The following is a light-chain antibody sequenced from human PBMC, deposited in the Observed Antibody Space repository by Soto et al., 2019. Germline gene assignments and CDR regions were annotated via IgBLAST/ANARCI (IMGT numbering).Light chain of an antibody. CDR2: AAS. J-gene: IGKJ5*01. CDR3: QQSYNHPVT. Sequence: DIQMTQSPSSLSASVGDIVSITCRASQSINTRLNWFQQKPGEAPNLLIYAASTLHTGVPSRFSGSGSGTDFTLTIRSLQPEDFATYFCQQSYNHPVTFGQGTRLDIK. V-gene: IGKV1-39*01. CDR1: QSINTR.